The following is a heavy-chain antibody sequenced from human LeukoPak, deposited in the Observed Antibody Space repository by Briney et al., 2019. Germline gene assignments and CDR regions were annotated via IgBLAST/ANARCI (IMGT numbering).Heavy chain of an antibody. D-gene: IGHD6-19*01. V-gene: IGHV4-34*01. CDR3: ATFTVAGSGGQEGWFDP. CDR2: INHSGST. J-gene: IGHJ5*02. Sequence: SETLSLTCAVYGGSFSGYYWSWIRQPPGKGLEWIGEINHSGSTNYNPSLKSRVTISVDTSKNQFSLKLSSVTAADTAVYYCATFTVAGSGGQEGWFDPWGQGTLVTVSS. CDR1: GGSFSGYY.